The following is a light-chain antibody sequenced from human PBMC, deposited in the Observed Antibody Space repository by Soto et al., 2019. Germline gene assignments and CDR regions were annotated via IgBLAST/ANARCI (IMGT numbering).Light chain of an antibody. CDR1: SSDVDGYNY. Sequence: QSALTQPDSLSGSPGQSITISCTGTSSDVDGYNYVYWYQYHPGKAPKLMLYDVNNRPSGVSNRFSGSKSGNTASLTISGLQAEDEADYYCSSFTISRNTVIFCGGTKLTV. CDR3: SSFTISRNTVI. CDR2: DVN. V-gene: IGLV2-14*01. J-gene: IGLJ2*01.